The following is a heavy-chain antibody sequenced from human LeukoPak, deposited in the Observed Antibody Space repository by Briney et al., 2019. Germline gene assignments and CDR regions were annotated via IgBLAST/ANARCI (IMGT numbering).Heavy chain of an antibody. V-gene: IGHV3-23*01. Sequence: QPGGSLRLSCAASGFSFRDYTMSWVRQAPGEGLEWISAISASGDKTYFADSVKGRFTISRANSKGTLYLQMNSLRAEDTALYYCARDFYDSTGYYYDYWGQGTLVTVSS. J-gene: IGHJ4*02. CDR3: ARDFYDSTGYYYDY. CDR1: GFSFRDYT. CDR2: ISASGDKT. D-gene: IGHD3-22*01.